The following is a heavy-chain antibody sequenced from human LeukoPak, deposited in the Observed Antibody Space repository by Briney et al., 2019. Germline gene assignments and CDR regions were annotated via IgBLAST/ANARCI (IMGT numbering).Heavy chain of an antibody. CDR3: AREDYYDSSGNTTITLDY. CDR2: IKQDGSEK. J-gene: IGHJ4*02. D-gene: IGHD3-22*01. V-gene: IGHV3-7*01. CDR1: GFTFSSYW. Sequence: SGGSLRLSCAASGFTFSSYWMSRVRQAPGKGLEWVANIKQDGSEKYYVDSVKGRFTISRDNAKNSLYLQMNSLRAEDTAVYYCAREDYYDSSGNTTITLDYWGQGTLVTVSS.